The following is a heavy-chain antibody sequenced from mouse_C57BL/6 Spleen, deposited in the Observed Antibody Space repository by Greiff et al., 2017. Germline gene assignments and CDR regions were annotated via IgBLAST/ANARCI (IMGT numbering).Heavy chain of an antibody. CDR3: ARSDYYGSSYGFAY. CDR1: GYTFTSYW. D-gene: IGHD1-1*01. J-gene: IGHJ3*01. Sequence: QVHVKQPGAELVRPGSSVKLSCKASGYTFTSYWMHWVKQRPIQGLEWIGNIDPSDSETHYNQKFKDKATLTVDKSSSTAYMQLSSLTSEDSAVYYCARSDYYGSSYGFAYWGQGTLVTVSA. V-gene: IGHV1-52*01. CDR2: IDPSDSET.